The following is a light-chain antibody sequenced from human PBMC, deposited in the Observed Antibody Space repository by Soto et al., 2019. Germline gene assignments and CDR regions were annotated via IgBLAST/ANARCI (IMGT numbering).Light chain of an antibody. CDR2: DAS. Sequence: EIVLTQSPATLSLSPGERATLSCRASQSVRSYLAWYQQKPGQAPRLLIHDASNRATGIPARFSGSGSGTDFTLTISSLEPEDFAVYYCQQRSSWPITFGQGTRLEIK. CDR3: QQRSSWPIT. CDR1: QSVRSY. J-gene: IGKJ5*01. V-gene: IGKV3-11*01.